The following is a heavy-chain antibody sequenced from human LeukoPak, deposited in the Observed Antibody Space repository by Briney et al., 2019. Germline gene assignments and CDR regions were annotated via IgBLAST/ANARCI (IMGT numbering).Heavy chain of an antibody. J-gene: IGHJ5*02. CDR1: GYTFTSYG. Sequence: GASVTVSCKASGYTFTSYGISWVRQAPGQGLEWMGWISAYNGNTNYAQKLQGRVTMTTDTSTSTAYMELRSLRSDDTAVYYCARVSSRLTSGRKGVVAGTPDWFDPWGQGTLVTVSS. CDR3: ARVSSRLTSGRKGVVAGTPDWFDP. D-gene: IGHD6-19*01. CDR2: ISAYNGNT. V-gene: IGHV1-18*01.